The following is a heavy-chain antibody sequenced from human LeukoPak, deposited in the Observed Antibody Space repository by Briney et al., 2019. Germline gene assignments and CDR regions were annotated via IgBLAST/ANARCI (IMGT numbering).Heavy chain of an antibody. Sequence: GGSLRLSCAASGFTFSNAWMSWVRQAPGKGLEWVGRIKSKTDGGTTDYAAPVKGRFTISRDDSKNTLYLQMNSLKTEDTAVYYCTTGVGSYYAPSLDYWGQGTLVTVSS. CDR1: GFTFSNAW. CDR3: TTGVGSYYAPSLDY. CDR2: IKSKTDGGTT. J-gene: IGHJ4*02. V-gene: IGHV3-15*01. D-gene: IGHD1-26*01.